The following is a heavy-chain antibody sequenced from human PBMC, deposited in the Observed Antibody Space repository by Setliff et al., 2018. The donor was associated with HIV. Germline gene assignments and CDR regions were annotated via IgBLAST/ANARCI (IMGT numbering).Heavy chain of an antibody. CDR1: GGSFSGYY. CDR2: ITQSGST. J-gene: IGHJ3*02. Sequence: PSETLSLTCAVYGGSFSGYYWSWIRQSPGLGLEWIGDITQSGSTTYNPSLKSRVTISIQTSKNQFSLKLTSVTAADTAVYYCARHHSREVVPRDAFDIWGQGTMVTVSS. CDR3: ARHHSREVVPRDAFDI. V-gene: IGHV4-34*01. D-gene: IGHD2-15*01.